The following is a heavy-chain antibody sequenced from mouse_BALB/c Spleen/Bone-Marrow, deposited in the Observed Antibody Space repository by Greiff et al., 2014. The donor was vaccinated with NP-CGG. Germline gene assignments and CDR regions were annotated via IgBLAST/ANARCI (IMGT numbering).Heavy chain of an antibody. Sequence: VQLQQPGGGLVQPGGSLKLSCAASGFDFSRYWMSWVRQAPGKGLEWIGEINPDSSTINYTPSLKDKFIISRHNAKNTLYLQMSKVRSEDTALYYCARLGYYGGFAYWGQGTLVTVSA. CDR1: GFDFSRYW. D-gene: IGHD2-3*01. V-gene: IGHV4-1*02. J-gene: IGHJ3*01. CDR3: ARLGYYGGFAY. CDR2: INPDSSTI.